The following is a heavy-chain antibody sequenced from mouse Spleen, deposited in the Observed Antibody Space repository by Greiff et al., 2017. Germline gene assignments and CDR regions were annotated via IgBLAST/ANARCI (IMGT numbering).Heavy chain of an antibody. CDR3: ARQHYYGPERFAY. CDR1: GFTFSSYA. V-gene: IGHV5-9-3*01. D-gene: IGHD1-2*01. Sequence: EVQRVESGGGLVKPGGSLKLSCAASGFTFSSYAMSWVRQTPEKRLEWVATISSGGSYTYYPDSVKGRFTISRDNAKNTLYLQMSSLRSEDTAMYYCARQHYYGPERFAYWGQGTLVTVSA. CDR2: ISSGGSYT. J-gene: IGHJ3*01.